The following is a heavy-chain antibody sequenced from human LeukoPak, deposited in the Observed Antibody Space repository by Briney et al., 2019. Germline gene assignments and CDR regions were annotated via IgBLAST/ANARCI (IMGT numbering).Heavy chain of an antibody. CDR2: ISSSSSYI. D-gene: IGHD6-13*01. V-gene: IGHV3-21*01. CDR1: GFTFSSYS. CDR3: ARDRIAESCDSRGLPY. Sequence: GGSLRLSCAASGFTFSSYSMSWVRQAPGKGLEWVSSISSSSSYIYYADSVKGRFTISRDNSKNSLYLQMNSLRAEDTAVNYCARDRIAESCDSRGLPYWGQEPLVT. J-gene: IGHJ4*02.